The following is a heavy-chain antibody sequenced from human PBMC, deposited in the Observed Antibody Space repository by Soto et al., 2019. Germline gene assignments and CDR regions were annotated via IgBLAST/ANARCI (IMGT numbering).Heavy chain of an antibody. Sequence: VGSLRLSCGASGFIFSKYSMNWVRQAPGKGLEWLSYISSNSVTIYYADSVRGRFTIFRDNAKNSLYLQMNSLRDEDTAVYYCAREDILGTRSFDYWGQGALVTVSS. V-gene: IGHV3-48*02. CDR3: AREDILGTRSFDY. D-gene: IGHD1-26*01. CDR1: GFIFSKYS. J-gene: IGHJ4*02. CDR2: ISSNSVTI.